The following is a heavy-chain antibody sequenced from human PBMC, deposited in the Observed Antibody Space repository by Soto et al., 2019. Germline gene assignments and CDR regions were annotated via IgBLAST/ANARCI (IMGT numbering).Heavy chain of an antibody. V-gene: IGHV1-18*01. CDR3: ARDYDILTGPNWFDP. Sequence: XSVKVSFNASGYTFTSYGISLVRHTPGQGLEWMGWISAYNGNTNYAQKLQGRVTMTTDTSTSTAYMELRSLRSDDTAVYYCARDYDILTGPNWFDPWGQGTLVTVSS. CDR1: GYTFTSYG. D-gene: IGHD3-9*01. CDR2: ISAYNGNT. J-gene: IGHJ5*02.